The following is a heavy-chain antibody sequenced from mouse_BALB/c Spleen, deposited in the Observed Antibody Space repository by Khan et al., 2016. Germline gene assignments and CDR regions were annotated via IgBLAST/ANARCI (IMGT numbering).Heavy chain of an antibody. D-gene: IGHD1-1*02. CDR2: INPSSGYT. J-gene: IGHJ2*01. V-gene: IGHV1-7*01. Sequence: QVQLQQSGAELAKPGASVKMSCKASGYTFTSYWMHWVKQRPGQGLEWIGYINPSSGYTEYNQKFKDKATLSADKSSSTAYMQLSSLTSEDSAVYYCARSGSHYCDYWGQGTTLTVSS. CDR1: GYTFTSYW. CDR3: ARSGSHYCDY.